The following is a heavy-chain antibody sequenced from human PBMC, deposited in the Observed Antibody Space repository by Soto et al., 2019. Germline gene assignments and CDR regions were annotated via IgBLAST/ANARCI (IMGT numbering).Heavy chain of an antibody. D-gene: IGHD6-25*01. V-gene: IGHV3-30*18. CDR1: GFTFSHYA. CDR3: AKDGGHYFDY. CDR2: MSYDGSNE. Sequence: QVQLVESGGGVVQPGRSLRLSCADSGFTFSHYAMHWGRQATGKGLVWVALMSYDGSNEYYADCVKGRYTISRDNSMNTMYLQMNSLSAKDTAVSYCAKDGGHYFDYWGQGTLVTVSS. J-gene: IGHJ4*02.